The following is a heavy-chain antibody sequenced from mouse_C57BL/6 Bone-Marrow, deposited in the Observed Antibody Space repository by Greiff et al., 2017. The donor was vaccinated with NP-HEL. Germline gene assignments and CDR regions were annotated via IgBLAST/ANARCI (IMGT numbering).Heavy chain of an antibody. V-gene: IGHV1-7*01. CDR1: GYTFTSYW. J-gene: IGHJ3*01. CDR2: INPSSGYT. D-gene: IGHD2-4*01. Sequence: VQRVESGAELAKPGASVKLSCKASGYTFTSYWMHWVKQRPGQGLEWIGYINPSSGYTKYNQKFKDKATLTADKSSSTAYMQLSSLTYEDSAVYYCAWIDYDWFAYWGQGTLVTVSA. CDR3: AWIDYDWFAY.